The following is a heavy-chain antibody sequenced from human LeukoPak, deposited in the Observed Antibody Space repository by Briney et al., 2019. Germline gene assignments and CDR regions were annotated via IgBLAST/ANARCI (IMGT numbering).Heavy chain of an antibody. Sequence: GGSLRLSCAASGFTFSSYGMHWVRQAPGKGLEWVAFVRYDGNNKYYADSVKGRFTISRDNSKYTLYLQMNSLRGEDTAVYYCAKSAVGATMGDYWGQGTLVTVSS. J-gene: IGHJ4*02. V-gene: IGHV3-30*02. CDR1: GFTFSSYG. CDR2: VRYDGNNK. D-gene: IGHD1-26*01. CDR3: AKSAVGATMGDY.